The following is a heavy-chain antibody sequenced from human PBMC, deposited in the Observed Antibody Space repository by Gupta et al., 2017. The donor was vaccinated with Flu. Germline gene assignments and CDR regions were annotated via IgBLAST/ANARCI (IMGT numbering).Heavy chain of an antibody. CDR2: IDPKTGGT. V-gene: IGHV1-2*06. D-gene: IGHD3-16*01. J-gene: IGHJ3*01. CDR1: GYTFIDYF. CDR3: ARDPSMGDDAFDL. Sequence: QVQLMQSGAEVKRPGASARVSCKASGYTFIDYFIHWVRQAPGQGLVWVGRIDPKTGGTRFGHGFQGTVTLTSDTSINTVFMEVTSLTSDDTATYYCARDPSMGDDAFDLWGQGTMINVS.